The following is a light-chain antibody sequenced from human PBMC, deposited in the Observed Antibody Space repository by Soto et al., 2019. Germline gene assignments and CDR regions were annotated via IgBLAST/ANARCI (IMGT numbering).Light chain of an antibody. V-gene: IGKV1-27*01. Sequence: QMAQSPSSLSASVGDRVSITCRASQGISTYVAWYQQKPGKVPKILIYAASTLHSGVPSRFSGSGSGTDFTLTISILQPEDGATYFCQNYDYPPFTFGPGTKVDL. CDR2: AAS. CDR3: QNYDYPPFT. J-gene: IGKJ3*01. CDR1: QGISTY.